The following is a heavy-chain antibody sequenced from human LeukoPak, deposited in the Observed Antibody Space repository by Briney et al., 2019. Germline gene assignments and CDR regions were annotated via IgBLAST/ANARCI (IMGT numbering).Heavy chain of an antibody. CDR3: ARDHVWNDAFDY. D-gene: IGHD1-1*01. CDR2: ISSSGSTI. Sequence: PGGSLRLSCAASGFTFSDYYMSWIRQAPGKGLEWVSYISSSGSTIYYADSVKGRFTISRDNAKNSLYLQMNSLRAEDTAVYYRARDHVWNDAFDYWGQGTLVTVSS. CDR1: GFTFSDYY. J-gene: IGHJ4*02. V-gene: IGHV3-11*01.